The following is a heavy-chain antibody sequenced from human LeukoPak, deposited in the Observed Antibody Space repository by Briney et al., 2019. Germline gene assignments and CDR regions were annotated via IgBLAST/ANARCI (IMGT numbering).Heavy chain of an antibody. CDR2: ISSSSSYI. V-gene: IGHV3-21*01. CDR3: ARGLECSGGSCYLDY. J-gene: IGHJ4*02. CDR1: GFTFSSYS. D-gene: IGHD2-15*01. Sequence: PGGSLRLSCAAPGFTFSSYSMNWVRQAPGKGLEWVSSISSSSSYIYYADSVKGRFTISRDNAKNSLYLQMNSLRAEDTAVYYCARGLECSGGSCYLDYWGQGTLVTVSS.